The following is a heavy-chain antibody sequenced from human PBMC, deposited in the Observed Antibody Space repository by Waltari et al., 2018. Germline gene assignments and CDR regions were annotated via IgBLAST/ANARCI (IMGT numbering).Heavy chain of an antibody. CDR3: ARQTDSCHDY. CDR2: MRNKGDNYAT. Sequence: EVQLVESGGGLVQPGGSLKLACAGSGFTCSGSRMHWVRQASGKGVGWVGHMRNKGDNYATAYGASVKGRFTISRDDSTNTAYLQMNDLKTEDTAIYYCARQTDSCHDYWGQGILVTVSS. J-gene: IGHJ4*02. V-gene: IGHV3-73*02. CDR1: GFTCSGSR. D-gene: IGHD2-2*01.